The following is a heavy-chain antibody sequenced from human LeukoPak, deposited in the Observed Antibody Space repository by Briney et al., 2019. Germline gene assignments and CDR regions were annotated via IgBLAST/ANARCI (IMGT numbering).Heavy chain of an antibody. V-gene: IGHV4-4*09. CDR3: ARHLHSDGSGSYLNWFDP. Sequence: PSETLSLTCTVFGGSINSYYWSWIRQPPGKGLEWIGYIYTSGSTNYNPSLKSPVIISADTSKNQFSLKLRSVTAADTAVYYCARHLHSDGSGSYLNWFDPWGPGTLVTVSS. CDR1: GGSINSYY. CDR2: IYTSGST. D-gene: IGHD3-10*01. J-gene: IGHJ5*02.